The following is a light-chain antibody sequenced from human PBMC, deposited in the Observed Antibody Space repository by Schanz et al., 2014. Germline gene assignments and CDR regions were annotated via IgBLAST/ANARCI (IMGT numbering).Light chain of an antibody. V-gene: IGKV3-15*01. CDR3: QQYNNWPPFT. CDR1: QSLASS. CDR2: GAF. J-gene: IGKJ3*01. Sequence: IVLTQSPVTLSLSPGERVTLSCRASQSLASSSLAWYQQNPGQAPRLLIYGAFNRATGIPARFSGSGSGTEFTLTISSLQSEDFAVYYCQQYNNWPPFTFGPGTKVDIK.